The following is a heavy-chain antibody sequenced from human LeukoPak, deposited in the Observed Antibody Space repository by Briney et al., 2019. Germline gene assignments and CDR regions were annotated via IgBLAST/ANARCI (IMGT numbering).Heavy chain of an antibody. J-gene: IGHJ4*02. CDR3: AKFSSVRYCSSTSCSKRDY. CDR2: IRYDGSNK. V-gene: IGHV3-30*02. Sequence: GGSLRLSCAASGFTFSSYGMHWVRQAPGKGLEWVAFIRYDGSNKYYADSVKGRFTISRDNSKNTLYLQMNSLRAEDTAVYYCAKFSSVRYCSSTSCSKRDYWGQGTLVTVSS. CDR1: GFTFSSYG. D-gene: IGHD2-2*01.